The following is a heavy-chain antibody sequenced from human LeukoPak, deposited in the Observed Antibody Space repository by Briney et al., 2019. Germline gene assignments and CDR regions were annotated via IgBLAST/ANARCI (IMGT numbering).Heavy chain of an antibody. CDR3: ARPYCSSKTCKRWFDP. Sequence: XKASGYTFNTYDIHWVRQAAGQGLEWMGWVDPNSGNSGYEQKFQGRVTITMNTSVTTAYLGLDNLTSEDTAVYYCARPYCSSKTCKRWFDPWGQGTLVTVSA. J-gene: IGHJ5*02. D-gene: IGHD2-2*01. CDR1: GYTFNTYD. CDR2: VDPNSGNS. V-gene: IGHV1-8*03.